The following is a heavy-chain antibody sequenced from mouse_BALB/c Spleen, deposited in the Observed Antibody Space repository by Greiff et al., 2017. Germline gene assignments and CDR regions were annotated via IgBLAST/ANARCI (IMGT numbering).Heavy chain of an antibody. Sequence: EVQLQESGAELVKPGASVKLSCTASGFNIKDTYMHWVKQRPEQGLEWIGRIDPANGNTKYDPKFQGKATITADTSSNTAYLQLSSLTSEDTAVYYCASLDGYAMDYWGQGTSVTVSS. J-gene: IGHJ4*01. CDR1: GFNIKDTY. V-gene: IGHV14-3*02. CDR3: ASLDGYAMDY. CDR2: IDPANGNT. D-gene: IGHD2-3*01.